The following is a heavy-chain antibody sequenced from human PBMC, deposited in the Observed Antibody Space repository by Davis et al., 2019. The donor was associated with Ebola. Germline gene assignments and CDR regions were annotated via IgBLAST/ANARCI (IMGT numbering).Heavy chain of an antibody. D-gene: IGHD6-13*01. Sequence: GESLKISCKGSGYSFTFYWIGWVRQMPGKGLEWMGIIYPGDSDTRYSPSFQGQVTISADKSISTAYLQWSSLKASDTAMYYCARRPLSLGIAPDYWGQGTLVTVSS. CDR1: GYSFTFYW. CDR2: IYPGDSDT. CDR3: ARRPLSLGIAPDY. V-gene: IGHV5-51*01. J-gene: IGHJ4*02.